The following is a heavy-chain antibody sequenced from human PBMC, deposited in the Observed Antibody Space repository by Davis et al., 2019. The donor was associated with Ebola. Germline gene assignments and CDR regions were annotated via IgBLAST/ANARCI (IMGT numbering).Heavy chain of an antibody. CDR1: GFIFSSYA. CDR3: AKVHPPTTVTTGWFDP. Sequence: LSLTCAASGFIFSSYAMSWVRQAPGKGLGWVSSISVRSITYHADSVKGRFTISRDNSKNTLYLQMNSLRAEDTAVYYCAKVHPPTTVTTGWFDPWGQGALVTVSS. J-gene: IGHJ5*02. CDR2: ISVRSIT. D-gene: IGHD4-17*01. V-gene: IGHV3-23*01.